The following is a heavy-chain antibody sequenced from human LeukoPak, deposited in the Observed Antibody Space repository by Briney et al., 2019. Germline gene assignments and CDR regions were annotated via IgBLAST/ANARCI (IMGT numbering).Heavy chain of an antibody. V-gene: IGHV4-61*01. J-gene: IGHJ4*02. CDR1: GGSISSSSYY. D-gene: IGHD3-22*01. Sequence: SETLSLTCTVSGGSISSSSYYWSWIRQPPGKGLEWIGYISYRGSTNYNPSLKSRVTISVDTSKNQFSLKLTSVTTADTAVYYCARGQWDYYDRSAFYYYFDYWGQGTLVTVSS. CDR3: ARGQWDYYDRSAFYYYFDY. CDR2: ISYRGST.